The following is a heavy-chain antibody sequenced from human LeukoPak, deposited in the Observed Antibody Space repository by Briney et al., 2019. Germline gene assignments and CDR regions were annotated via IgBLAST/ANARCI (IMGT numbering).Heavy chain of an antibody. J-gene: IGHJ4*02. CDR3: AKDDAWLRFGE. CDR1: GFTFSKHG. D-gene: IGHD3-10*01. CDR2: ISPSGDIT. V-gene: IGHV3-23*01. Sequence: GGTLRLSCATAGFTFSKHGMNWVRKAPGKELEWVSGISPSGDITYYADSVKGRFTISRDNSKNTLYLEVISLTAEDTAVYYCAKDDAWLRFGEWSQGTLVTVSS.